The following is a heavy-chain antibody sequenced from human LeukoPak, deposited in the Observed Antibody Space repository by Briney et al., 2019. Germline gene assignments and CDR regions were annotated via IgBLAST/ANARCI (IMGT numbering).Heavy chain of an antibody. CDR2: ISGDGGST. D-gene: IGHD6-19*01. V-gene: IGHV3-43*02. CDR1: GFILDNYA. Sequence: GGSLRLSCAAPGFILDNYAIHWVRQARAKGLGWVSLISGDGGSTFYADSVRGRFTISRDNTRKSLSLQMSSLRSEDTALYYCARESETSGWYDYWGQGTLVTVSS. J-gene: IGHJ4*02. CDR3: ARESETSGWYDY.